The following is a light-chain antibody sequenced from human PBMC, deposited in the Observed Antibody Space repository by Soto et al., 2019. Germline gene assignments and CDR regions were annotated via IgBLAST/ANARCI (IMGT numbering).Light chain of an antibody. CDR3: TSYTSTSSPVL. J-gene: IGLJ2*01. Sequence: QSVLTQPASVSGSPGQSITISCTGTSSDVGGYNYVSWYQHHPGKAPELIIYGVSNRPSGISIRFSGSKSGNTASLTISGLQAEDEADYYCTSYTSTSSPVLFGGGTKVTVL. CDR2: GVS. V-gene: IGLV2-14*03. CDR1: SSDVGGYNY.